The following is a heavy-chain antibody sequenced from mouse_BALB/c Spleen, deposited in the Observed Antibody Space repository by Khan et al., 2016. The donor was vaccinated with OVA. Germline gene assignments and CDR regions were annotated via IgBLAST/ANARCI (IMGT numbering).Heavy chain of an antibody. CDR2: IKYSGST. V-gene: IGHV3-2*02. CDR3: ASSVTITTVVATVFDY. Sequence: EVQLQESGPGLVKPSQSLSLTCTVTGYSITSDYAWNWIRQFPGNKLEWMGYIKYSGSTSYNPSLKSRISITRDTSKNQFFMQLNSVTTEDTATYYCASSVTITTVVATVFDYLRPGTTLSVSS. J-gene: IGHJ2*01. CDR1: GYSITSDYA. D-gene: IGHD1-1*01.